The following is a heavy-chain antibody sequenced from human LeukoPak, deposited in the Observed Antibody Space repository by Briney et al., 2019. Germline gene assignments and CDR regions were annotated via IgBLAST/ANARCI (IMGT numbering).Heavy chain of an antibody. Sequence: GGSLRLSCAASGFTFSTHGMSWVRQSPGKGLEWVSTISGDRTNTHYADSVKGRFSISRDNSRNTLYLQMNSLTVEDTALYYCAHDAGPIGNPFFDYWGQGTLVTVSS. CDR3: AHDAGPIGNPFFDY. CDR1: GFTFSTHG. V-gene: IGHV3-23*01. J-gene: IGHJ4*02. D-gene: IGHD1-26*01. CDR2: ISGDRTNT.